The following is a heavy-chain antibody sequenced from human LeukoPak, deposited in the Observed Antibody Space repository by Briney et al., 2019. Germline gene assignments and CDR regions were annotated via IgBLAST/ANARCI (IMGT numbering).Heavy chain of an antibody. D-gene: IGHD3-22*01. Sequence: GGSVRVSCPYSGITLGHYGMSWLRQAPGKGREGVAWISDSRGSTHDADSVKGRFTIPRDHPKNALYLQLNSLRAEDTAVYFCASRGVVIRVILVGFHKEAFYLDSWGQGALVTVSS. J-gene: IGHJ4*02. CDR2: ISDSRGST. CDR3: ASRGVVIRVILVGFHKEAFYLDS. CDR1: GITLGHYG. V-gene: IGHV3-23*01.